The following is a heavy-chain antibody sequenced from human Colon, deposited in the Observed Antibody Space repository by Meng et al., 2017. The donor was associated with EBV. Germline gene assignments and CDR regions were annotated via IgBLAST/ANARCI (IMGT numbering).Heavy chain of an antibody. Sequence: QGRLQGPGPGLLKPSQTLSLTCTVSGGSINSGDYYWSWIRQPPGKGLEWIGYIYYTGSTYYNPSLKSRVTISMDTSKNQFSLRLSSVTAADTAVYYCARNYYFDYWGQGTLVTVSS. V-gene: IGHV4-30-4*01. J-gene: IGHJ4*02. CDR1: GGSINSGDYY. CDR3: ARNYYFDY. CDR2: IYYTGST.